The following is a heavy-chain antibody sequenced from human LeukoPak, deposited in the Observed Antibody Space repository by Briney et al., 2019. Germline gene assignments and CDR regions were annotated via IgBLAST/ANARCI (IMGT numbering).Heavy chain of an antibody. V-gene: IGHV1-18*01. CDR3: ARGPVYCSGGSCYQEYDAFDI. Sequence: ASVKVSCKPSGYTFTSYGISWVRQAPGQGLEWMGWISAYNGNTNYAQKLQGRVTMTTDTSTSTAYMELRSLRSDDTAVYYCARGPVYCSGGSCYQEYDAFDIWGQGTMVTVSS. CDR2: ISAYNGNT. D-gene: IGHD2-15*01. CDR1: GYTFTSYG. J-gene: IGHJ3*02.